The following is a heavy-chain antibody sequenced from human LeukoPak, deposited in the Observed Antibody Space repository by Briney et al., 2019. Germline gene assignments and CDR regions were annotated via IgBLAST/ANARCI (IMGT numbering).Heavy chain of an antibody. CDR3: ARDSNDYGDYYFDY. D-gene: IGHD4-17*01. J-gene: IGHJ4*02. CDR2: IYYSGST. V-gene: IGHV4-59*01. Sequence: PSETLSLTCTVSGGSISSYYWSWIRQPPGKGLEWIGYIYYSGSTNYNPSLKSRVTISVDTSKNQFSLKLSSVTAADTAVYYCARDSNDYGDYYFDYWGQGTLVTVSS. CDR1: GGSISSYY.